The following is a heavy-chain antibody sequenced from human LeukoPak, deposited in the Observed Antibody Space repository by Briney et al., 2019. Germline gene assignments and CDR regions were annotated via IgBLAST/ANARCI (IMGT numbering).Heavy chain of an antibody. D-gene: IGHD3-22*01. Sequence: GGSLRLSCAASGFTVSNNYMSWVRQAPGQGLEWVSVIYGGGSTFYADSVKGRFTISRDNSQNTLYLQVNSLRAEDTALYYCARDRYYDTSGYLYNDYWGQGTLVTVSS. J-gene: IGHJ4*02. CDR2: IYGGGST. CDR1: GFTVSNNY. V-gene: IGHV3-66*01. CDR3: ARDRYYDTSGYLYNDY.